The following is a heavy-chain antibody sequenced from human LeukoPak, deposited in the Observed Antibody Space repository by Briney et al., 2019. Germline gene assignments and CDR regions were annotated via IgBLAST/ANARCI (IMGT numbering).Heavy chain of an antibody. Sequence: GASVKVSCKASGGTFSSYAISWVRQAPGQGLEWMGGIIPIFGTANYAQKFQGRVTITTDESTSTAYMELSSLRSEDTAVYYCAREHSGSFIFDYWGQGTLVTVSS. CDR1: GGTFSSYA. V-gene: IGHV1-69*05. J-gene: IGHJ4*02. CDR2: IIPIFGTA. CDR3: AREHSGSFIFDY. D-gene: IGHD1-26*01.